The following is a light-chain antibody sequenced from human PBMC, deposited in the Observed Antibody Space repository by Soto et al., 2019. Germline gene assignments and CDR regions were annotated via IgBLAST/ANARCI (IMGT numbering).Light chain of an antibody. V-gene: IGKV3D-7*01. Sequence: ELVLTPSPATLSFSTGARSTLSCRASQSVSSSYLSWYQQKPGQAPRLLIYGASTRATGIPARFSGSGSGTDFTLTISSLQPEDFPVYYCQPDYHSLTFAGGTKVDIK. J-gene: IGKJ4*01. CDR1: QSVSSSY. CDR3: QPDYHSLT. CDR2: GAS.